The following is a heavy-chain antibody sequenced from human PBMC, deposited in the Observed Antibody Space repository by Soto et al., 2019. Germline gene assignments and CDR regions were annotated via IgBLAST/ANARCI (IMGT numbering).Heavy chain of an antibody. J-gene: IGHJ4*02. CDR3: MNYNSGWEY. CDR2: IYYRGST. D-gene: IGHD5-12*01. Sequence: PSDTLSHTSTSSGGAIRTCDYYRSWIHHPPGQGLVWIGIIYYRGSTYYNPSLKSRVTISVDTSKNQFSLKLSSVTAADTAVFHCMNYNSGWEYWGQGTLVTVSS. V-gene: IGHV4-39*01. CDR1: GGAIRTCDYY.